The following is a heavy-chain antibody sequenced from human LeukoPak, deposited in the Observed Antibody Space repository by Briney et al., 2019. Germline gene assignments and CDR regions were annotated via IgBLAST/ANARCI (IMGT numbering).Heavy chain of an antibody. CDR1: GGTFSSYA. J-gene: IGHJ6*03. V-gene: IGHV1-69*01. Sequence: SVKVSCKASGGTFSSYAISWVRQAPGQGLEWMGGFIPIFGTANYAQKFQGRVTITADESTSTAYMELSSLRSEDTAVYYCARGNRHYYYYYYMDVWGKGTTVTVSS. CDR3: ARGNRHYYYYYYMDV. CDR2: FIPIFGTA. D-gene: IGHD1-14*01.